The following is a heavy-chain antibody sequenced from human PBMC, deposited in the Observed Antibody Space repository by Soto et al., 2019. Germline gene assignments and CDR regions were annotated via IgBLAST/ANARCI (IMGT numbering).Heavy chain of an antibody. CDR3: AKVMIDSGYDYSDY. J-gene: IGHJ4*02. Sequence: QVQLVESGGGVVQPGRSLRLSCAASGFTFSSYGMHWVRQAAGKGLEWVAVISYDGSNKYYADSVKGRFTISRDNSKNTLYLQMNSLRAEDTAVYYCAKVMIDSGYDYSDYWGQGTLVTVSS. CDR2: ISYDGSNK. V-gene: IGHV3-30*18. D-gene: IGHD5-12*01. CDR1: GFTFSSYG.